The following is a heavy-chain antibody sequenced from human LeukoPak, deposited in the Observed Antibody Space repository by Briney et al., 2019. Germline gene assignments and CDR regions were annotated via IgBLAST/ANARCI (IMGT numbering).Heavy chain of an antibody. CDR1: GGTFSSYA. CDR2: IIPIFGTA. J-gene: IGHJ6*03. Sequence: GASVKVSCKASGGTFSSYAISWVRQAPGQGLEWMGGIIPIFGTANYAQKFQGRVTITADESTSTAYMELSSLRSEDTAVYYCAREGTRDYYYYYMDVWGKGTTVTISS. CDR3: AREGTRDYYYYYMDV. D-gene: IGHD1-1*01. V-gene: IGHV1-69*13.